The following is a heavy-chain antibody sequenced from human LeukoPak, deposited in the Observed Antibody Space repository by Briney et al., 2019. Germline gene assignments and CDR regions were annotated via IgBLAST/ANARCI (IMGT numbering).Heavy chain of an antibody. Sequence: SETLSLTCTVSGGSISSYGYYWAWIRQRPGQGLEGIEYIYYSGSASFNPSLKSRVTISVDPSKNQFSLKVTSVTVADTAVYFCARAGKVGKHWFDPWGQGTLVTVSS. CDR3: ARAGKVGKHWFDP. CDR2: IYYSGSA. CDR1: GGSISSYGYY. D-gene: IGHD1-1*01. V-gene: IGHV4-31*03. J-gene: IGHJ5*02.